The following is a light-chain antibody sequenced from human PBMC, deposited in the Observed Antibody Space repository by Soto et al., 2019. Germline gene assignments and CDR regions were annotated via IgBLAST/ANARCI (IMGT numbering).Light chain of an antibody. CDR3: AAWDDSLDGFYV. J-gene: IGLJ1*01. CDR1: SSNIGTNT. Sequence: QSVLTQPPSASGTPGQRGTISCSGSSSNIGTNTVNWYLQPPGTAPKLLMYNNNQRPSGVPERFSGSKSGTSASLAIGGLQSEDEADYYCAAWDDSLDGFYVFGSGTKVTVL. V-gene: IGLV1-44*01. CDR2: NNN.